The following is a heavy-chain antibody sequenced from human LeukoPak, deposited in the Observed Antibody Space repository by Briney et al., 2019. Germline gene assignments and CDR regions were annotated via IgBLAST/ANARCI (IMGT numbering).Heavy chain of an antibody. V-gene: IGHV3-66*01. Sequence: PGGSLRLSCAASGFTVSSNYMTWVRRAPGKGLEWVSVKYTGGSTYYADSVKGRFTISRDNSKNTLYLQMNSLRAEDTAVYYCARVHYGSGSLYYYYYFMDVWGKGTTVTISS. D-gene: IGHD3-10*01. J-gene: IGHJ6*03. CDR1: GFTVSSNY. CDR3: ARVHYGSGSLYYYYYFMDV. CDR2: KYTGGST.